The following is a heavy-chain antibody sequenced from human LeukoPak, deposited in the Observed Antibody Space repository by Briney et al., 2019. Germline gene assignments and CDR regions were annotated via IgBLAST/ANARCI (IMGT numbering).Heavy chain of an antibody. Sequence: QPGRSLRLSCAASGFTFSSYAMHWVRQAPGKGLEWVAVISYDGSNKYYADSVKGRFTISRDNSKNTLYLQMNSLRAEDTAVYYCARDFMEDGDTGYRGQGTLVTVSS. D-gene: IGHD2-8*02. V-gene: IGHV3-30-3*01. J-gene: IGHJ4*02. CDR3: ARDFMEDGDTGY. CDR1: GFTFSSYA. CDR2: ISYDGSNK.